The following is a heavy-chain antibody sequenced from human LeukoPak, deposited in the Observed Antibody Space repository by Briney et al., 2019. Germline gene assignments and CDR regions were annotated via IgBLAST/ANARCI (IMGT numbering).Heavy chain of an antibody. Sequence: ASVKVSCTASGYTFTSYGISWVRQAPGQGLEWMGWISAYNGNTNYAQKFQGRVTITRDTSASTAYMELSSLRSEDTAVYYCASGGYSGYDPFNWFDPWGQGTLVTVSS. CDR1: GYTFTSYG. J-gene: IGHJ5*02. CDR2: ISAYNGNT. D-gene: IGHD5-12*01. CDR3: ASGGYSGYDPFNWFDP. V-gene: IGHV1-18*01.